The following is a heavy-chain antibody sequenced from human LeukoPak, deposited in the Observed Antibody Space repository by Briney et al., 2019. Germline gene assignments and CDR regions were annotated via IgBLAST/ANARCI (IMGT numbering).Heavy chain of an antibody. D-gene: IGHD5-12*01. J-gene: IGHJ4*02. Sequence: PGGSLRLSCAASGFTFDDYTMHWVRQAPGKGLEWVSLISWDGGSTYYADSVKGRFTISRDNSKNSLYLQMNSLRTEDTALYYCAKWATGNYFDYWAREPWSPSPQ. CDR2: ISWDGGST. CDR1: GFTFDDYT. V-gene: IGHV3-43*01. CDR3: AKWATGNYFDY.